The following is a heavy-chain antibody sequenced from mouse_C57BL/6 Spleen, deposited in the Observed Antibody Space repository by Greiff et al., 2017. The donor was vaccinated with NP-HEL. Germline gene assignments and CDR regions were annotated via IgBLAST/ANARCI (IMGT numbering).Heavy chain of an antibody. D-gene: IGHD2-4*01. Sequence: EVKLMESGEGLVKPGGSLKLSCAASGFTFSSYAMSWVRQTPEKRLEWVAYISSGGDYIYYADTVKGRFTISRDNARNTLYLQMSSLKSEDTAMYYCTRDQGLYYDYLYYAMDYWGQGTSVTVSS. CDR1: GFTFSSYA. V-gene: IGHV5-9-1*02. CDR3: TRDQGLYYDYLYYAMDY. J-gene: IGHJ4*01. CDR2: ISSGGDYI.